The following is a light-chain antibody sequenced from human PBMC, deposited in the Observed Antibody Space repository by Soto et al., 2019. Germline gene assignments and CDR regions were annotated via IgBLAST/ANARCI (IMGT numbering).Light chain of an antibody. CDR2: KAS. V-gene: IGKV1-5*03. CDR1: QSLRNW. CDR3: QQYDTHSWT. Sequence: DLQMTQSPSTLSASVGDRVTITCRASQSLRNWLAWYQQKPGKAPKLLIYKASSLESGVPSRFSGSGSGAEFTLTINGLQPDDFATYYCQQYDTHSWTFGQGTKV. J-gene: IGKJ1*01.